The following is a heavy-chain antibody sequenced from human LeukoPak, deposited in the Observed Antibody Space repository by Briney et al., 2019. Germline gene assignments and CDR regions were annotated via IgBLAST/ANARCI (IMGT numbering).Heavy chain of an antibody. Sequence: GGSLRLSCAASGFTFSSYAMSWVRQAPGKGLEWVSAISGSGGSTYYADSVKGRFTISRDNAKNSLFLQMNSLRAEDTAVYYCARELMGLTMIVVVNPIDYWGQGTLVTVFS. CDR2: ISGSGGST. CDR3: ARELMGLTMIVVVNPIDY. J-gene: IGHJ4*02. V-gene: IGHV3-23*01. D-gene: IGHD3-22*01. CDR1: GFTFSSYA.